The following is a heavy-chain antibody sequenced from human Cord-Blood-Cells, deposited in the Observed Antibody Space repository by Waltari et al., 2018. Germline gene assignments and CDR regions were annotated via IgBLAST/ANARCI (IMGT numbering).Heavy chain of an antibody. CDR1: GYTFTSYA. Sequence: QVQLVQSGAEVKKPGASVKVSCKASGYTFTSYAMHWVRKAPGQRLEWMGWINAGNGNTKYSQKFQGRVTITRNTSASTAYMELSSLRSEDTAVYYCARTPAARVFDYWGQGTLVTVSS. CDR2: INAGNGNT. D-gene: IGHD2-2*01. J-gene: IGHJ4*02. CDR3: ARTPAARVFDY. V-gene: IGHV1-3*01.